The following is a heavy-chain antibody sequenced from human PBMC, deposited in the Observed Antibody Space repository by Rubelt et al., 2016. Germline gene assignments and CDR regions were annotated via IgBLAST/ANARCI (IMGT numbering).Heavy chain of an antibody. D-gene: IGHD6-13*01. CDR3: ARGVAAAGSSYYYGMDV. CDR1: GGSFGGYY. CDR2: INHSGST. Sequence: QVQLQQWGAGLLKPSETLSLTCAVYGGSFGGYYWSWIRQPPGKGLEWIGEINHSGSTNYNPSLKSRVTISVDTSKNQFSLKPSSVTAADTAVYYCARGVAAAGSSYYYGMDVWGRGTTVTVSS. V-gene: IGHV4-34*01. J-gene: IGHJ6*02.